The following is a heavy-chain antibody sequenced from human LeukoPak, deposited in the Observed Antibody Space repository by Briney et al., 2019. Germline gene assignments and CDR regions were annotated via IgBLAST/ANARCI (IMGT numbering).Heavy chain of an antibody. CDR2: ISYDGSNK. J-gene: IGHJ3*02. V-gene: IGHV3-30-3*01. D-gene: IGHD4-17*01. CDR1: GFTFSSYA. Sequence: GGSLRLSCAASGFTFSSYAMHWVRQAPGKGLEWVAVISYDGSNKYYADSVKGRFTISRDNSKNTLYLQMNSLRAEDTAVYYCARDGGDYVANAFDIWGQGTMVTVSS. CDR3: ARDGGDYVANAFDI.